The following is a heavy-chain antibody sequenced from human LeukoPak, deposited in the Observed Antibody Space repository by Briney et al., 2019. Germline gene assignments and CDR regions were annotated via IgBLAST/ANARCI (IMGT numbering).Heavy chain of an antibody. CDR1: GYTFTGYY. CDR3: ARDLGYCTNGVCHTRFDY. CDR2: IIPIFGTA. Sequence: ASVNVSCKASGYTFTGYYMHWVRQAPGQGLEWMGGIIPIFGTANYAQKFQGRVTITADESTSTAYMELSSLRSEDTAVYYCARDLGYCTNGVCHTRFDYWGQGTLVAVSS. J-gene: IGHJ4*02. D-gene: IGHD2-8*01. V-gene: IGHV1-69*13.